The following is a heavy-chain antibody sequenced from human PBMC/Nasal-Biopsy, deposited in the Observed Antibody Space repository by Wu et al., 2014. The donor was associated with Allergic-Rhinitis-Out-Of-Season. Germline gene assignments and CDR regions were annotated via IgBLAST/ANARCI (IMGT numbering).Heavy chain of an antibody. CDR1: GGSISRSPYY. D-gene: IGHD3-10*01. CDR2: IFHSGNT. Sequence: TLSLTCSVAGGSISRSPYYWGWIRQSPGRGLEWIGSIFHSGNTYYNPSLRSQVTISVDTPKNRFSLNLISVTAADTAVYFCTRERRGLSPEGAMHYYGMDVWGPGTTVIVSS. V-gene: IGHV4-39*07. J-gene: IGHJ6*02. CDR3: TRERRGLSPEGAMHYYGMDV.